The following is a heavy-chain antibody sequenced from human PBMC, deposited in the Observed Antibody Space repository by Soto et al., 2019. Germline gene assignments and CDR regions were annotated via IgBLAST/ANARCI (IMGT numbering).Heavy chain of an antibody. CDR1: GDSITSGGYY. Sequence: QVQLRESGPGLVKPSQALSLVCSVSGDSITSGGYYWTWLRQRPGKGLEWIGYIYFTGSAYYNPSLKSRMTMSVDTSKNQFSLRLSSVTAADTAFYYCARERVSRGGWFDPWGQGTLVTVSS. CDR2: IYFTGSA. V-gene: IGHV4-31*03. CDR3: ARERVSRGGWFDP. D-gene: IGHD1-26*01. J-gene: IGHJ5*02.